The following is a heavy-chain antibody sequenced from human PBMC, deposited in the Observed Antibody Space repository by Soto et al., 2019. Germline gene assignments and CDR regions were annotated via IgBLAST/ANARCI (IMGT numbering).Heavy chain of an antibody. CDR1: GFTFGSYW. D-gene: IGHD6-13*01. J-gene: IGHJ4*02. V-gene: IGHV3-33*08. CDR3: ARDGGVYYPFDY. Sequence: VQLVESGGGLVQPGGSLRLSCAVSGFTFGSYWMNWVRLIPGKGLEWVAVIWYDGSNKYYADSVKGRFTISRDNSKNTLYLQMNSLRAEDTAVYYCARDGGVYYPFDYWGQGTLVTVSS. CDR2: IWYDGSNK.